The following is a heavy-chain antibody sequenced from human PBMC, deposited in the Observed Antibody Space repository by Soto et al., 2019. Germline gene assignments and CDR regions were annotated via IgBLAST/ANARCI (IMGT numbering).Heavy chain of an antibody. Sequence: QVQLVQSGAEVKKPGSSVKVSCKASGGTFSSYAISWVRQAPGQGLEWMGGIIPISGTANYAQKFQGRVTITADESPSKAYMELSSMRSEDTAVYYCARSQGSSSSIVIYYYYYYGMDVWGLGTTVTVSS. V-gene: IGHV1-69*01. CDR3: ARSQGSSSSIVIYYYYYYGMDV. D-gene: IGHD2-2*01. CDR1: GGTFSSYA. CDR2: IIPISGTA. J-gene: IGHJ6*02.